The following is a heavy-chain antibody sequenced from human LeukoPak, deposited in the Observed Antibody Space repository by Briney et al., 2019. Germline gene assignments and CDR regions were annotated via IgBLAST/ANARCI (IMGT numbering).Heavy chain of an antibody. V-gene: IGHV4-30-2*01. CDR1: GGSISSGGYS. D-gene: IGHD3-3*01. Sequence: PSETLSLTCAVSGGSISSGGYSWSWLRQPPGKGLEWIGYIYHSGSTYYNPSLKSRVTISVDRSKNQFSLKLSSVTAADTAVYYCARGPYYDFWSGYIGTNYYYYGMDVWGQGTTVTVSS. J-gene: IGHJ6*02. CDR2: IYHSGST. CDR3: ARGPYYDFWSGYIGTNYYYYGMDV.